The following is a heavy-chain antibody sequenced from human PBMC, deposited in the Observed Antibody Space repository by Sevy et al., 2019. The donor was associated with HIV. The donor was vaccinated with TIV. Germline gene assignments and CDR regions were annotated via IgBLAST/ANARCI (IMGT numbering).Heavy chain of an antibody. CDR2: IYISGST. CDR1: GGSISDYY. CDR3: ARGPQSCNSVSCYSALS. J-gene: IGHJ4*02. D-gene: IGHD2-15*01. Sequence: SETLSLTCTVSGGSISDYYWTWIRQPAGKGLEWLGRIYISGSTEYYPSLKSRVSMSLDTSKNTFSLKLTSMTAADTAVYYCARGPQSCNSVSCYSALSWGQGILVTVSS. V-gene: IGHV4-4*07.